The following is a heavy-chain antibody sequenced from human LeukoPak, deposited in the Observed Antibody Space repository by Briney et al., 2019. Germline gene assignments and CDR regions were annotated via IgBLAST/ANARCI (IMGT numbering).Heavy chain of an antibody. CDR1: GFTFSSYS. J-gene: IGHJ6*03. CDR2: ISYDGSNK. CDR3: AKSGPGRYCGGDCYSYYYYYMDV. Sequence: PGGSLRLSCAASGFTFSSYSMNWVRQAPGKGLEWVAVISYDGSNKYYADSVKGRFTISRDNSKNTLYLQMNSLRAEDTAVYYCAKSGPGRYCGGDCYSYYYYYMDVWGKGTTVTISS. D-gene: IGHD2-21*02. V-gene: IGHV3-30*18.